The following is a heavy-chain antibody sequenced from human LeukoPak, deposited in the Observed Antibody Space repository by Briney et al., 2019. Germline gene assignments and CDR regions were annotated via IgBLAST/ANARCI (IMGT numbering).Heavy chain of an antibody. V-gene: IGHV4-39*07. CDR2: IYYSGST. J-gene: IGHJ4*02. CDR1: GGSISSSSYY. D-gene: IGHD6-19*01. Sequence: SETLSLTCTVSGGSISSSSYYWGWIRQPPGKGLEWIGSIYYSGSTYYNPSLKSRVTISVDTSKNQFSLKLSSVTAADTAVYYCARTRGAIAVAGPYDDYWGQGTLVTVSS. CDR3: ARTRGAIAVAGPYDDY.